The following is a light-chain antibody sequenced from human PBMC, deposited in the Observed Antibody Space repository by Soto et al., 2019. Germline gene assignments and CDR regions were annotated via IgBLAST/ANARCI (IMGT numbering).Light chain of an antibody. J-gene: IGKJ2*01. Sequence: EIVLTQSPGPLSLSPGERATLSCRASKSVSSSYLSWYQQKPGQAPRLLIYGASSRATGIPDRFSGSGSGTDFTLTISRLEPEDFAVYYCQQYGSSQYTFGQGTKLETK. CDR1: KSVSSSY. V-gene: IGKV3-20*01. CDR3: QQYGSSQYT. CDR2: GAS.